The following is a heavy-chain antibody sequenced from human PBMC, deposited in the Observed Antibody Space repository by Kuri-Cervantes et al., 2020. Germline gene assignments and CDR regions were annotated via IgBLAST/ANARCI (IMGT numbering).Heavy chain of an antibody. D-gene: IGHD6-13*01. CDR3: ARVGSWYGSSALDY. J-gene: IGHJ4*02. CDR2: IYTSGST. CDR1: GGSISSGGYS. Sequence: SETLSLTCAVSGGSISSGGYSWSWIRQPPGKGLEWIGRIYTSGSTNYNPSLKSRVTMSVDTSKNQFSLKLSSVTAADTAVYYCARVGSWYGSSALDYWGQGTPVTVSS. V-gene: IGHV4-61*02.